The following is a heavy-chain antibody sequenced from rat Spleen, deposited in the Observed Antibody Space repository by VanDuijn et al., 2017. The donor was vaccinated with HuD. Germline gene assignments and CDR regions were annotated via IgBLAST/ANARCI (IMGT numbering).Heavy chain of an antibody. CDR3: ARHGRYNNYGWFAD. Sequence: EVQLVESGGGLVQPGRSMKLSCAASGFTFSNYGMAWVRQAPTKGLEWVASISTSGGSTYYRDSVKGRFTISSDNAKSTLYLQMDSLRAEDTATSYCARHGRYNNYGWFADWGQGTLVTVSS. J-gene: IGHJ3*01. CDR2: ISTSGGST. CDR1: GFTFSNYG. V-gene: IGHV5-25*01. D-gene: IGHD1-10*01.